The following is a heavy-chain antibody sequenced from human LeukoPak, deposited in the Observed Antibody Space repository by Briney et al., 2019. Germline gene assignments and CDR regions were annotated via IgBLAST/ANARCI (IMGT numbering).Heavy chain of an antibody. CDR3: AKHNYDSSDAFDI. V-gene: IGHV3-11*04. D-gene: IGHD3-22*01. CDR2: ISSSGSTI. CDR1: GFTFSDYY. Sequence: SGGSLRLSCAASGFTFSDYYMSWIRQAPGKGLEWVSYISSSGSTIYYADSVKGRFTISRDNSKNTLYLQMNSLRSEDTAVYYCAKHNYDSSDAFDIWGQGTMVTVSS. J-gene: IGHJ3*02.